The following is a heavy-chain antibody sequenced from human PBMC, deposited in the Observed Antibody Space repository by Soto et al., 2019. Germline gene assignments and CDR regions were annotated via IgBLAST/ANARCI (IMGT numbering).Heavy chain of an antibody. CDR2: IYYSGST. Sequence: SETLSLTCTVSGGSISSYYWSWIRQPPGKGLEWIGYIYYSGSTNYNPSLKSRVTISVDTSKNKFSLKLSSVTAADTAVYYCARKSRQSSFDPWGQGTLVTVSS. J-gene: IGHJ5*02. CDR3: ARKSRQSSFDP. D-gene: IGHD2-2*01. V-gene: IGHV4-59*01. CDR1: GGSISSYY.